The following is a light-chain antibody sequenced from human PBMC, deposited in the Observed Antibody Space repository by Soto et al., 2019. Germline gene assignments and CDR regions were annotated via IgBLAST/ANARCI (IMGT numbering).Light chain of an antibody. CDR2: GAS. Sequence: EIVMTQSPATLSVSPGEGATLSCRASQSISSNLVWYQQKPGQAPRLLIYGASTRASGIPARFSGRGSGTEFTLTISSLQSEDFAVYYCQQYNNWPRTFGQGTKVDIK. J-gene: IGKJ1*01. CDR3: QQYNNWPRT. V-gene: IGKV3-15*01. CDR1: QSISSN.